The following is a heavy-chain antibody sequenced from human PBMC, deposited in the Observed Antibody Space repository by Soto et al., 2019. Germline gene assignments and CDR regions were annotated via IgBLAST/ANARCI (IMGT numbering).Heavy chain of an antibody. Sequence: QVQLVESGGGLVKSGGSLRLSCAASGFTFSDYSMAWIRQAPGKGLEWVSYIGTGGSTAFYADSVKGRFTISRDNAQNSLYLHMTTLRAEDTAVYYCARSAATPDGWWGYGLDVWGQGTTVTVS. D-gene: IGHD2-15*01. J-gene: IGHJ6*02. V-gene: IGHV3-11*01. CDR1: GFTFSDYS. CDR3: ARSAATPDGWWGYGLDV. CDR2: IGTGGSTA.